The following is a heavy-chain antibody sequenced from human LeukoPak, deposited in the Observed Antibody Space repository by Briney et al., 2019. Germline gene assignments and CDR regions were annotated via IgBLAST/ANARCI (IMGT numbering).Heavy chain of an antibody. CDR3: ARDPPAVAINTYG. V-gene: IGHV3-66*01. Sequence: GGSLRLSCAASGVTVSNNFMLWVRQAPGKGLEWVSLIYSGGDTHYADSVKGRFTISRDNSKNTLYLQMNNLGAEDTAVYYCARDPPAVAINTYGWGQGTLVTVSS. J-gene: IGHJ4*02. D-gene: IGHD5-24*01. CDR2: IYSGGDT. CDR1: GVTVSNNF.